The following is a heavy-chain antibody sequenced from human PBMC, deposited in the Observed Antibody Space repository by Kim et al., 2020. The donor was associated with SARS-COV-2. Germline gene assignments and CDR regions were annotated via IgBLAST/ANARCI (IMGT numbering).Heavy chain of an antibody. V-gene: IGHV3-48*02. Sequence: GGSLRLSCAASGFTFSSYSMNWVRQAPGKGLEWVSYISSSSSTIYYADSVKGRFTISRDNAKNSLYLPMNSLRDEDTAVYYFSREIDIAAAGIIGYYYYYCMVVWGQGTTVTISS. CDR3: SREIDIAAAGIIGYYYYYCMVV. D-gene: IGHD6-13*01. CDR2: ISSSSSTI. CDR1: GFTFSSYS. J-gene: IGHJ6*02.